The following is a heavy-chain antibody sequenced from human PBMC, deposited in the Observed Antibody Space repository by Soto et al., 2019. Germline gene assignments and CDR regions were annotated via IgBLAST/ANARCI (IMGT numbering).Heavy chain of an antibody. Sequence: SETLSLTCTVSGGSISSYYWSWIRQPPGKGLEWIGYIYYSGSTNYNPSLKSRVTISVDTSKNQFSLKLSSVTAADTAVYYCVRGRTIFGVVDAFDIWGQGTMVTVSS. J-gene: IGHJ3*02. CDR2: IYYSGST. CDR3: VRGRTIFGVVDAFDI. V-gene: IGHV4-59*01. D-gene: IGHD3-3*01. CDR1: GGSISSYY.